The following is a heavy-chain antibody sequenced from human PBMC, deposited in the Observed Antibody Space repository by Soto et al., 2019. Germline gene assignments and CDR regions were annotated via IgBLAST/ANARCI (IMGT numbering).Heavy chain of an antibody. J-gene: IGHJ6*02. CDR1: GFTFSSYA. V-gene: IGHV3-30*14. CDR2: ISYDGRNK. D-gene: IGHD6-6*01. Sequence: QVQLVESGGGVVQPGRSLRLSCEASGFTFSSYAMHWVRQPPGKGLEWVAVISYDGRNKYYADSVKGRFTFSRDNSKNTLYLQMQSLRPEDTAVHYCARVYSSSSHDYYYNGMDVWGQGTAVNVPS. CDR3: ARVYSSSSHDYYYNGMDV.